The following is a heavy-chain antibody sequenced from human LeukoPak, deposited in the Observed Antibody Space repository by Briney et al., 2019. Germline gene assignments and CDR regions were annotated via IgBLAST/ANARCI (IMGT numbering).Heavy chain of an antibody. V-gene: IGHV4-31*03. Sequence: SETLSLTCTVSGGSISSGGSYWSWIRQHPGKGLEWLGYIYYSGSTYYNPALKSGVTISVDTSKNQFSLKLSSVTAADTAVYYCARDLWPAYCGGDCYSRAFDIWGQGTMVTVSS. CDR1: GGSISSGGSY. CDR3: ARDLWPAYCGGDCYSRAFDI. CDR2: IYYSGST. J-gene: IGHJ3*02. D-gene: IGHD2-21*02.